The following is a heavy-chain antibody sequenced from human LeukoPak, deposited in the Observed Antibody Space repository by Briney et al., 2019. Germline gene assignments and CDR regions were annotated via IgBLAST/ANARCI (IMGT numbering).Heavy chain of an antibody. CDR1: GYTFTSYG. J-gene: IGHJ5*02. CDR2: INPSGGST. D-gene: IGHD2-8*01. CDR3: ASQFRGDIVLPFDP. V-gene: IGHV1-46*01. Sequence: ASVKVSCKASGYTFTSYGISWVRQAPGQGLEWMGIINPSGGSTSYAQKFQGRVTMTRDMSTSTVYMELSSLRSEDTAVYYCASQFRGDIVLPFDPWGQGTLVTVSS.